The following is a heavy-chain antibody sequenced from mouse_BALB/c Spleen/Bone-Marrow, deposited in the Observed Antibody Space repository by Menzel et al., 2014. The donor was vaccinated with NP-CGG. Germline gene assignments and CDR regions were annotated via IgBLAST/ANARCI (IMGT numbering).Heavy chain of an antibody. Sequence: EVHLVESGAELVKPGASVKLSCTASGFNIKDTYMHWVKQRPEQGLEWIGRIDPANGNTKYDPKFQGKATITADTSSNTAYLQLSSLTSEDTAVYYCARAYYGNYEFAYWGQGTLVTVSA. J-gene: IGHJ3*01. D-gene: IGHD2-10*01. V-gene: IGHV14-3*02. CDR1: GFNIKDTY. CDR2: IDPANGNT. CDR3: ARAYYGNYEFAY.